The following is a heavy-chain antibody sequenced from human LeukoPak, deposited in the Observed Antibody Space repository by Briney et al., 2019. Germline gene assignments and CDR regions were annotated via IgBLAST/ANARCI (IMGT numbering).Heavy chain of an antibody. CDR2: IYYSGST. J-gene: IGHJ4*02. D-gene: IGHD3-3*01. CDR1: GGSISSYY. Sequence: SETLSLTCTVSGGSISSYYWSWIRQPPGKGLEWIGYIYYSGSTNYNPSLKSRVTISVDTSKNQFSLKLSSVTAADTAVYYCARQEPPPGFLEWLFKSYWGQGTLVTVSS. CDR3: ARQEPPPGFLEWLFKSY. V-gene: IGHV4-59*08.